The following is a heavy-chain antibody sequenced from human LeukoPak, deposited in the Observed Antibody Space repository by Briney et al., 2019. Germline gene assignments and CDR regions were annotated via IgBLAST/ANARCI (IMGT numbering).Heavy chain of an antibody. V-gene: IGHV1-2*02. J-gene: IGHJ3*02. Sequence: ASVKVSCKASGYSFTGYYMHWVRQAPGQGLEWMGWINPNSGDTNYAQKFQGRVTMTRDTSISTAYMELSRLRSDDTAVYYCATVGATTIDAFDIWGQGTMVTVSS. CDR1: GYSFTGYY. CDR2: INPNSGDT. D-gene: IGHD1-26*01. CDR3: ATVGATTIDAFDI.